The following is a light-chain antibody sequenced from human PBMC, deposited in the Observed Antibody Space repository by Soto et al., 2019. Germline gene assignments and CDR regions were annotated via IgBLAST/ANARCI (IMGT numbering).Light chain of an antibody. Sequence: NFMLTQPHSVSESPGKTVTISCTRSSGNIASNYVQWYQQRPGSSPTIVIYEDNERPSGVPDRFSGSIDSSTNSASLTICGLKTQDEADYYCQSYDNNNHWVFGGGPKLTVL. V-gene: IGLV6-57*01. CDR1: SGNIASNY. J-gene: IGLJ3*02. CDR2: EDN. CDR3: QSYDNNNHWV.